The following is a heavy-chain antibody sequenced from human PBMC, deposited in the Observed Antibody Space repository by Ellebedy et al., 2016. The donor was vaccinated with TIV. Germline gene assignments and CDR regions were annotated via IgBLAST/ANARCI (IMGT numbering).Heavy chain of an antibody. CDR3: AREGRSGSYRTFDY. V-gene: IGHV1-69*04. CDR1: GYTFTSYY. Sequence: AASVKVSCKASGYTFTSYYMHWVRQAPGQGLEWMGRIIPILGIANYAQKFQGRVTITADKSTSTAYMELSSLRSEDTAVYYCAREGRSGSYRTFDYWGQGTLVTVSS. CDR2: IIPILGIA. J-gene: IGHJ4*02. D-gene: IGHD1-26*01.